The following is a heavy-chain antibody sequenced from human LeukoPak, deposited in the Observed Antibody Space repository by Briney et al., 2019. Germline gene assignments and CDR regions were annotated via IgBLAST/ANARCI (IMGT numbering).Heavy chain of an antibody. J-gene: IGHJ4*02. CDR3: AKDTGVLYPYDSSGYFDY. V-gene: IGHV3-23*01. CDR2: ISGSGGST. Sequence: GGSLRLSCAASGFTFSSYAMSWVRQAPGKGLGWVSAISGSGGSTYYADSVKGRFTISRDNSKNTLYLQMNSLRAEDTAVYYCAKDTGVLYPYDSSGYFDYWGQGTLVTVSS. D-gene: IGHD3-22*01. CDR1: GFTFSSYA.